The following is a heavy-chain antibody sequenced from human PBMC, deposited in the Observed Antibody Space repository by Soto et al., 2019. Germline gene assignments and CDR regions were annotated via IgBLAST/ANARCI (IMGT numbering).Heavy chain of an antibody. CDR2: ILVGGST. CDR1: GFICSSYD. D-gene: IGHD2-8*02. Sequence: GGSLRLSCAASGFICSSYDMSWVRQAPGKGLEWVSTILVGGSTHYPDSVKGRFTISRDNSKNTVFLQMNSLTAGDTAVYYCAKATATGGGAFDICGQGTMVTVSS. V-gene: IGHV3-23*01. J-gene: IGHJ3*02. CDR3: AKATATGGGAFDI.